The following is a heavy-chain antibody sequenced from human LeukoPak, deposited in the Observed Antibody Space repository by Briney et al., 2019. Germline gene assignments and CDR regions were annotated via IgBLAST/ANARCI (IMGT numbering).Heavy chain of an antibody. CDR1: GFTFSNYA. J-gene: IGHJ5*02. CDR2: ISSDGGND. CDR3: VVYQTLNRWFDP. Sequence: GGSLRLSCEGSGFTFSNYALHWVRQAPGKGLEWLAVISSDGGNDYYADSVKGRFTISRDNSKNTLSLQMNSLRVEDTAVYHCVVYQTLNRWFDPWGQGTLVTVSS. D-gene: IGHD2-2*02. V-gene: IGHV3-30*03.